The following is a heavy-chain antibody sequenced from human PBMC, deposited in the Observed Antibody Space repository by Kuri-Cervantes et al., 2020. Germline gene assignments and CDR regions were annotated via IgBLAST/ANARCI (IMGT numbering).Heavy chain of an antibody. D-gene: IGHD3-22*01. J-gene: IGHJ5*02. Sequence: SETLSLTCTVSGGSISGYYWIWIRQPPGKGLEWIGLIHYSGNTNYNPSLKSRVTISVDTSKNQFSLNLSSVTAADTAVYYCAREEGMYFDSSGAYYNWFDPWGQGTLVTVSS. CDR3: AREEGMYFDSSGAYYNWFDP. V-gene: IGHV4-59*01. CDR2: IHYSGNT. CDR1: GGSISGYY.